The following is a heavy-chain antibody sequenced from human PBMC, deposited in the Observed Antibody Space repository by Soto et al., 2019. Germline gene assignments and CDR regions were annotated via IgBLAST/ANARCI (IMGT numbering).Heavy chain of an antibody. CDR3: ARENNWSCWFVS. Sequence: LSLTCTVSGGSISSSYWSWIRQPPGKGLEWIGYIHYSGSTNYNPSLRSRLTISIDTSKNQFSLKLNFVTAADTAVYYCARENNWSCWFVSWGQGTLVTVSS. J-gene: IGHJ5*01. CDR1: GGSISSSY. CDR2: IHYSGST. V-gene: IGHV4-59*01.